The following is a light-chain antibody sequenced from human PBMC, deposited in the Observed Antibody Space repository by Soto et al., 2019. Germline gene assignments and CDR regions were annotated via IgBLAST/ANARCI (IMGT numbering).Light chain of an antibody. J-gene: IGKJ4*01. CDR2: DAS. CDR3: QQRSNWPLT. Sequence: VFTQSPSTLSLSPGERATLSCRASQSISNNLAWYQQKPGQAPRLLIYDASNRATGIPARFSGSGSGTDFTLTISSLEPEDFAVYYCQQRSNWPLTFGGGTKVDI. CDR1: QSISNN. V-gene: IGKV3-11*01.